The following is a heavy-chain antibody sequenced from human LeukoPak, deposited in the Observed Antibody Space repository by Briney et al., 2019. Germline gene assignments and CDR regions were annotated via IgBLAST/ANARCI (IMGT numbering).Heavy chain of an antibody. Sequence: GGSLRLSCAASGFTFSSYAMSWVRQAPGKGLEWVSAISGSGGSTYYADSVKGRFTISRDNSKNTLYLQMNGLKTDDTAVYYCTSGYTSSWYIPFHFWGQGTLVTVSS. J-gene: IGHJ4*02. CDR1: GFTFSSYA. CDR3: TSGYTSSWYIPFHF. CDR2: ISGSGGST. V-gene: IGHV3-23*01. D-gene: IGHD6-13*01.